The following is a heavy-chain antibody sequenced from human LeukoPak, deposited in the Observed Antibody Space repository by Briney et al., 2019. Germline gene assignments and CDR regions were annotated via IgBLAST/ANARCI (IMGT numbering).Heavy chain of an antibody. CDR1: GFTVSTYS. J-gene: IGHJ4*02. D-gene: IGHD4/OR15-4a*01. V-gene: IGHV3-21*04. CDR3: AKDYGESYYFFDC. Sequence: PGGSLRLSCAASGFTVSTYSMNWVRQAPGKGLEWVSSISSSSSYIYYADSVKGRFTISRDNSKNTLYLQMNSLRAEDTAVYYCAKDYGESYYFFDCWGQGTLVTVSP. CDR2: ISSSSSYI.